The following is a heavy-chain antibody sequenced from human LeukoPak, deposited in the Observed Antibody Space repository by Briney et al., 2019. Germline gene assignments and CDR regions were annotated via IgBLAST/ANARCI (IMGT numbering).Heavy chain of an antibody. CDR2: ISNRGST. V-gene: IGHV4-59*11. D-gene: IGHD2-15*01. Sequence: SETLSLTCTVSDGPIRSHYWTWIRQSPLKGLEWVGDISNRGSTKYNPSLKSRVIISIDTSKSQFSLRLTSVTAADTAGYYCGRDALVGYFSYYYIDVWGKGTTVTVSS. J-gene: IGHJ6*03. CDR3: GRDALVGYFSYYYIDV. CDR1: DGPIRSHY.